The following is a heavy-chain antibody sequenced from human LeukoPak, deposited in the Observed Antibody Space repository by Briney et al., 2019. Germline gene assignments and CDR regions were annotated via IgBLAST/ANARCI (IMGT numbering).Heavy chain of an antibody. CDR2: IIPVFGTT. CDR1: GGTFSSYA. V-gene: IGHV1-69*06. Sequence: SVKVSCKASGGTFSSYAVSWVRLTPGQGLEWLGGIIPVFGTTTYAQKFQAKVTMTADKSTSTAYMELSSLRSEDTAVYYCARGADWQLLEYYYYYMDVWGKGTTVTVSS. J-gene: IGHJ6*03. CDR3: ARGADWQLLEYYYYYMDV. D-gene: IGHD6-6*01.